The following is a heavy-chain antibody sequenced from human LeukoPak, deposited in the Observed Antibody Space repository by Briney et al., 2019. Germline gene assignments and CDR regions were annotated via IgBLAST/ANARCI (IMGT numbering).Heavy chain of an antibody. J-gene: IGHJ4*02. CDR3: AREGPRIKLNGYFDY. CDR2: ISAYNGNT. CDR1: RYTFTSYG. Sequence: ASEKVSCTASRYTFTSYGIILVRQAPGDGLEGRGWISAYNGNTNYAQKHQRRVTMTTDTSTSTAYMELRSLRSDVTAVYYCAREGPRIKLNGYFDYWGQGTLVTVSS. D-gene: IGHD5-18*01. V-gene: IGHV1-18*01.